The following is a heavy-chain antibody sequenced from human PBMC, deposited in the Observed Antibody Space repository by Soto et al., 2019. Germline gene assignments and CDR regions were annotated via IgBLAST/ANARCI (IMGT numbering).Heavy chain of an antibody. CDR1: GFTFSNYA. D-gene: IGHD6-13*01. J-gene: IGHJ4*02. CDR2: ISDNGGTT. CDR3: SKDPQHLIVYFDY. V-gene: IGHV3-23*01. Sequence: GGSLRLSCAASGFTFSNYAMSWVRQAPGKGLEWVSSISDNGGTTYYADSVKGRFTISRDNSKNTLYLQMNSLRAEDTAVYYCSKDPQHLIVYFDYWGKGTQVPVSS.